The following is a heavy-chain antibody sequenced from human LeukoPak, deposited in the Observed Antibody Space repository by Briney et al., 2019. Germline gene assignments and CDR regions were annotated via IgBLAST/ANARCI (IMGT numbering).Heavy chain of an antibody. CDR1: TFTFSRYS. D-gene: IGHD2-8*01. J-gene: IGHJ4*02. CDR3: ASSRCISDNCYGGIDN. V-gene: IGHV3-48*04. CDR2: ISGGSSKI. Sequence: GGSLRLSCTASTFTFSRYSINWVRQAPGKGLEWVSHISGGSSKIYYADSVKGRFTISRDNAKNSLYLQMNTLRAEDTAVYYCASSRCISDNCYGGIDNWGQGTLVTVSS.